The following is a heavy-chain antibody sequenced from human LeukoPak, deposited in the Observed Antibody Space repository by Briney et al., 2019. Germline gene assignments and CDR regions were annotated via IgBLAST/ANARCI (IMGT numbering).Heavy chain of an antibody. V-gene: IGHV4-59*01. CDR2: IYYTGRI. CDR1: GGSISSYY. D-gene: IGHD1-1*01. J-gene: IGHJ4*02. Sequence: SETLSLTCTVSGGSISSYYWNWIRQPPGKGLEWIGHIYYTGRINYNPSLKSRVTISVDTSKNNFSLKLSSVTDADTAVYFCARVTWNDGKFDYWGQGALVTVSS. CDR3: ARVTWNDGKFDY.